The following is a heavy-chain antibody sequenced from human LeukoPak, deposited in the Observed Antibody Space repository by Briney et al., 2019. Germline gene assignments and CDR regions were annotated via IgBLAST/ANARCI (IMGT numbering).Heavy chain of an antibody. V-gene: IGHV3-23*01. CDR2: ISDNGGST. CDR1: GFTFSSSA. Sequence: GGSLRLSCAASGFTFSSSAMSWVRQAPGKGLEWVSTISDNGGSTYYADSVKGRFTISRDNSKNTLYLQMNSLRAEDTAIYYCAKTIVIPIALGVFDYWGQGTLVTVSS. CDR3: AKTIVIPIALGVFDY. J-gene: IGHJ4*02. D-gene: IGHD3-16*02.